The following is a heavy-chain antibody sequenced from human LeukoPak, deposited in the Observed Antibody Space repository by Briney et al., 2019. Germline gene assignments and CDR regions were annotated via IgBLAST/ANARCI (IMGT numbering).Heavy chain of an antibody. D-gene: IGHD2-2*01. V-gene: IGHV4-38-2*02. Sequence: WGTLSLTCGVSGYSISSCYLWAWIRQSPGRGLECICIIYHSGSAHYNPSVKSRFTISVETAKNPFYLHMYTVTAADTAVYYCARDPGSLTPDCTSTSCYANYFNPWGQGTLVTVYS. CDR2: IYHSGSA. CDR3: ARDPGSLTPDCTSTSCYANYFNP. J-gene: IGHJ5*02. CDR1: GYSISSCYL.